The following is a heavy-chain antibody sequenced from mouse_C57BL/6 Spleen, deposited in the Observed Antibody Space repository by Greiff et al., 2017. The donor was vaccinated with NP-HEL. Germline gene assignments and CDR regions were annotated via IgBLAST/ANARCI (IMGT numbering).Heavy chain of an antibody. J-gene: IGHJ4*01. CDR1: GFTFSDYY. CDR3: ARDRSYYYGSSYAMDY. V-gene: IGHV5-16*01. D-gene: IGHD1-1*01. Sequence: EVMLVESEGGLVQPGSSMKLSCTASGFTFSDYYMAWVRQVPEKGLEWVANINYDGSSTYYLDSLKSRFIISRDNAKNILYLQMSSLKSEDTATYYCARDRSYYYGSSYAMDYWGQGTSVTVSS. CDR2: INYDGSST.